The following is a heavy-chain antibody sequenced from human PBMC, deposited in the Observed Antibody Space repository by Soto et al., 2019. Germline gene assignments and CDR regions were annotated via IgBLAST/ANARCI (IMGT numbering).Heavy chain of an antibody. V-gene: IGHV3-23*01. CDR2: ISGSGASI. CDR3: AKDGLGSCTGGSCYGSDY. CDR1: GFTFSSYV. J-gene: IGHJ4*02. D-gene: IGHD2-15*01. Sequence: EVQLLESGGNLVQPGGSLRLSCAASGFTFSSYVMSWVRQAPGKGLEWVSTISGSGASIYDADSVKGRFTISRDNSKNTVYLQMNRLRAEDTAVYDCAKDGLGSCTGGSCYGSDYWGQGTLVTVSP.